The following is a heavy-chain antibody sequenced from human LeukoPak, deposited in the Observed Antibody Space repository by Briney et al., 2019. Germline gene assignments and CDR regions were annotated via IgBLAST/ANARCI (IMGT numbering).Heavy chain of an antibody. J-gene: IGHJ5*02. D-gene: IGHD3-22*01. V-gene: IGHV1-24*01. Sequence: ASVKVSCKVSGYTLTELSMHWVRQAPGKGLEWMGGFDLEDGETIYAQKFQGRVTMTEDTSTDTAYMELSSLRSEDTAVYYCATLRPTYDSSGSKRHWFDPWGQGTLVTVSS. CDR3: ATLRPTYDSSGSKRHWFDP. CDR1: GYTLTELS. CDR2: FDLEDGET.